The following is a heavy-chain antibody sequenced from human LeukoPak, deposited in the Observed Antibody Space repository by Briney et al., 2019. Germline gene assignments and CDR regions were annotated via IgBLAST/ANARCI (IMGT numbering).Heavy chain of an antibody. CDR3: ARAGYYYGSGSYLEYFQH. V-gene: IGHV4-34*01. D-gene: IGHD3-10*01. CDR2: INHSGST. J-gene: IGHJ1*01. Sequence: SETLSLTCAVYGGSFSGYYWSWIRQPPGKGLEWIGEINHSGSTNYNPSLKSRVTISVDTSKNQFSLKLSSVTAADTAVYYCARAGYYYGSGSYLEYFQHWGQGTLVTVSS. CDR1: GGSFSGYY.